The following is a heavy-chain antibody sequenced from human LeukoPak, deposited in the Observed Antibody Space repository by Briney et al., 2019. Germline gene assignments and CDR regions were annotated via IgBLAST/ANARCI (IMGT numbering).Heavy chain of an antibody. CDR2: INHSGST. J-gene: IGHJ4*02. CDR3: ARLGYSGYWGRDY. V-gene: IGHV4-34*01. Sequence: SETLSLTCAVYGGSFSGYYWSWIRQPPGKGLEWIGEINHSGSTNYNPSLKSRVTISVDTSENQFSLKLSSVTAADTAVYYCARLGYSGYWGRDYWGQGTLVTVSS. CDR1: GGSFSGYY. D-gene: IGHD5-12*01.